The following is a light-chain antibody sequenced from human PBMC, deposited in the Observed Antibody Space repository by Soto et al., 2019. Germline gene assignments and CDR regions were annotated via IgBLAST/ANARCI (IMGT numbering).Light chain of an antibody. CDR3: QKDNSAPRT. CDR1: QSISDT. V-gene: IGKV3-15*01. CDR2: GAS. J-gene: IGKJ1*01. Sequence: EIVMTQSPATLSVSPGGRATLSCRASQSISDTLAWYQQKPGQAPRLLIHGASTRATGFPARFSGSGSGTDFTLTISSLQPEDVATYYCQKDNSAPRTFGQGTKVDIK.